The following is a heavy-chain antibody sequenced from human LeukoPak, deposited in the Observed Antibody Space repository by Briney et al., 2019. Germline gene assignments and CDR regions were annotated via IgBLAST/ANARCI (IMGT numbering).Heavy chain of an antibody. CDR1: GFTFDDYA. V-gene: IGHV3-9*01. Sequence: GGSLRLSCAASGFTFDDYAMHWVRQAPGKGLEWVSGISWNSGSIGYADSVKGRFTISRDNAKNSLCLQMNSLRAEDTALYYCAKDMHDYGDYYFDYWGQGTLVTVSS. D-gene: IGHD4-17*01. CDR3: AKDMHDYGDYYFDY. J-gene: IGHJ4*02. CDR2: ISWNSGSI.